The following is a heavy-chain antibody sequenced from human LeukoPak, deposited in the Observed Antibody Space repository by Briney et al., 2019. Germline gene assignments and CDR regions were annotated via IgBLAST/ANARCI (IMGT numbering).Heavy chain of an antibody. D-gene: IGHD3-22*01. J-gene: IGHJ4*02. Sequence: PSETLSLTCTVSGGSIRSSYYYWGWIRQPPGKGLEWIGSIYDSGSTYYNPSLKSRVTISVDTSKNQFSLKLSSVTAADTAVYYCAGTGITMIVAHFDYWGQGTLVTVSS. CDR2: IYDSGST. V-gene: IGHV4-39*07. CDR3: AGTGITMIVAHFDY. CDR1: GGSIRSSYYY.